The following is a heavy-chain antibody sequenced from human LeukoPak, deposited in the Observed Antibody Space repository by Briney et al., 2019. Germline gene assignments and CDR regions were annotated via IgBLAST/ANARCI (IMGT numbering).Heavy chain of an antibody. CDR3: AELGITMIGGV. Sequence: PGGSLRLSCAASGFTFSSYAMHWVRQAPGKGLEWVALISYDESYKYYADSVKGRLTISRDNAKNSLYLQMNSLRAEDTAVYYCAELGITMIGGVWGKGTTVTISS. D-gene: IGHD3-10*02. CDR2: ISYDESYK. CDR1: GFTFSSYA. J-gene: IGHJ6*04. V-gene: IGHV3-30*04.